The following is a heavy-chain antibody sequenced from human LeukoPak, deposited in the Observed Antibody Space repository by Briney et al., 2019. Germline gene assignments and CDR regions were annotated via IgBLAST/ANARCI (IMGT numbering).Heavy chain of an antibody. Sequence: GGSLRLSCAAAGFTFNSYAIHWVRQAPGKGLERVAVISYDGSNTYYADSVKGRFTISRDTSKNTLYLQMNSLRAEDTAVYYCARGTNIAMAAGGSFDYWGQGTLVTVSS. CDR1: GFTFNSYA. D-gene: IGHD6-19*01. J-gene: IGHJ4*02. CDR2: ISYDGSNT. CDR3: ARGTNIAMAAGGSFDY. V-gene: IGHV3-30*01.